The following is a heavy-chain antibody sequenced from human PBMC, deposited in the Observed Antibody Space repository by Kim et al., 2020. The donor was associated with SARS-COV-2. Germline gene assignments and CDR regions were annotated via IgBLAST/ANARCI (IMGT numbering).Heavy chain of an antibody. CDR1: GFTFSSYG. CDR3: SKEAVAGHYYYYGMDV. J-gene: IGHJ6*01. D-gene: IGHD6-19*01. Sequence: GGSLRLSCAASGFTFSSYGMHWVRQAPGKGLEWVTVISYDGSNKYYADSVKGRFTISRDNSKNTLYLQMNSLRAEDTAVYYCSKEAVAGHYYYYGMDVW. CDR2: ISYDGSNK. V-gene: IGHV3-30*18.